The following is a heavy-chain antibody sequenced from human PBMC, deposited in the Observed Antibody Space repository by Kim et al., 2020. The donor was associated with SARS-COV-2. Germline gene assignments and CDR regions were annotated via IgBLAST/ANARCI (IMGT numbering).Heavy chain of an antibody. CDR1: GGSISSGGYS. CDR2: IYYSGST. D-gene: IGHD3-10*01. CDR3: ARGYGSGSPYGMDV. Sequence: SETLSLTCAVSGGSISSGGYSWSWIRQPPGKGLEWIGYIYYSGSTYYNPSLKRRVTISVDRSKNQFSLKLSSVTAADTAVYYCARGYGSGSPYGMDVWGQGTTVTVSS. V-gene: IGHV4-30-2*01. J-gene: IGHJ6*02.